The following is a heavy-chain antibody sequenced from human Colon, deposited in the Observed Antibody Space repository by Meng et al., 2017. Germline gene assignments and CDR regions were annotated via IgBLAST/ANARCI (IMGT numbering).Heavy chain of an antibody. J-gene: IGHJ4*02. CDR2: IYYSGNT. CDR3: AGSLYYGSGNSYNAKRPFDH. D-gene: IGHD3-10*01. CDR1: GGSISSSGYA. Sequence: SETLSLTCTVPGGSISSSGYAWAWIRQPPGKGLSCIESIYYSGNTYYHPYLKCRVTISGDASTIQFSLTQSSVTAADTAVYYCAGSLYYGSGNSYNAKRPFDHWGQGTLVTVSS. V-gene: IGHV4-39*07.